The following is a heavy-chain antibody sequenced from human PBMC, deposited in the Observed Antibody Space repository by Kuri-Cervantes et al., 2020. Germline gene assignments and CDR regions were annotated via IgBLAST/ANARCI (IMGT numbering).Heavy chain of an antibody. CDR2: ISWNSGSI. V-gene: IGHV3-9*01. CDR1: GFTFSSYG. J-gene: IGHJ6*02. D-gene: IGHD3-10*01. CDR3: ARATLAGSSSGMDV. Sequence: GGSLRLSCAASGFTFSSYGMHWVRQAPGKGLEWVSGISWNSGSIGYADSVKGRFTISRDNAKNSLYLQMNSLRAEDTAVYYCARATLAGSSSGMDVWGQGTTVTVSS.